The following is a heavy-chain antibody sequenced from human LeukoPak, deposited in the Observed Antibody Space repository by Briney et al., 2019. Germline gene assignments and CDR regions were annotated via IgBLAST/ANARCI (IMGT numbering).Heavy chain of an antibody. CDR2: ISAYNGNT. CDR1: GYTFSNFG. D-gene: IGHD6-13*01. Sequence: ASVKVSCKASGYTFSNFGINWVRQAPGQGLEWMGWISAYNGNTNFAQKVQGRVTMTTDTSTNTAYMELRSLRSDDTAVYYCARGRYSSSPPDYWGQGTLVTVSS. V-gene: IGHV1-18*01. J-gene: IGHJ4*02. CDR3: ARGRYSSSPPDY.